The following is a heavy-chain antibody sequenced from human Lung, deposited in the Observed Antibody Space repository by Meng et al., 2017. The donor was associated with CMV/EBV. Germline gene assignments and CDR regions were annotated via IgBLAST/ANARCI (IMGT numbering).Heavy chain of an antibody. J-gene: IGHJ4*02. CDR1: GFTFSCYG. Sequence: AVSGFTFSCYGLHWVRQAPGQGLEWVAIISYDGSNTNYADSLKGRFTISRDNSKKTLFLQMNSLKTEDTAVYYCAKGMFNWNFVGDYWGQGTLVTVSS. D-gene: IGHD1-20*01. CDR2: ISYDGSNT. CDR3: AKGMFNWNFVGDY. V-gene: IGHV3-30*18.